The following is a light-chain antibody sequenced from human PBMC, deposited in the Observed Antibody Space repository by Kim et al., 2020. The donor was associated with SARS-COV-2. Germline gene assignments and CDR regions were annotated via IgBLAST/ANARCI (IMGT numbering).Light chain of an antibody. V-gene: IGKV3-20*01. CDR2: AVS. CDR1: QSVSGSY. CDR3: QHYGDSPRT. Sequence: SPGESSTLSCRASQSVSGSYLAWYQQKPGQAPRLLIYAVSSRAAGIPDRFSGSGSETDFTLTISRLEPEDFAVYYCQHYGDSPRTFGQGTKVDIK. J-gene: IGKJ1*01.